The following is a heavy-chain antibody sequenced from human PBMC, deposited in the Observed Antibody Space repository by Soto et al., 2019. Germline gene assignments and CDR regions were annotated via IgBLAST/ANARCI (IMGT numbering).Heavy chain of an antibody. CDR2: INPKSGYT. D-gene: IGHD1-26*01. CDR1: GYTFTGDY. J-gene: IGHJ4*02. CDR3: ARYTGSNSLFDS. V-gene: IGHV1-2*02. Sequence: QEQLVQSGAEVKKPGASVSVSCKASGYTFTGDYLHWVRQAPGQGLEWMAWINPKSGYTKSAQKFQARVTLTRDTSISTAYMELRSLRSEDTAVYFCARYTGSNSLFDSWGQGTLVTVSS.